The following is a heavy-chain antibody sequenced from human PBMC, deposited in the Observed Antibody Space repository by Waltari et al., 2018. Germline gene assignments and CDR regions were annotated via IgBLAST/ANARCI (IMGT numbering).Heavy chain of an antibody. J-gene: IGHJ4*02. D-gene: IGHD6-19*01. CDR1: GLPFTDYG. V-gene: IGHV3-20*04. CDR2: INWSGART. Sequence: EVQLVESGGGMLRPGGSPRLSCAASGLPFTDYGRRWVRQVPGKGLEWVSGINWSGARTSYADSVMGRFTVSRDNAMNSLYLEMSSLRAEDTALYYCVREVFGSGWRESYFFDYWGQGTVVTVSS. CDR3: VREVFGSGWRESYFFDY.